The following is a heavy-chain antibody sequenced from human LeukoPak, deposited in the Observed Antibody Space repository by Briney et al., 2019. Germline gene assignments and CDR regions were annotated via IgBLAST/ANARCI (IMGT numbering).Heavy chain of an antibody. CDR1: GFTFSSYA. D-gene: IGHD3-22*01. V-gene: IGHV3-30-3*01. CDR3: AREIYDSSGYGGDY. J-gene: IGHJ4*02. CDR2: ISYDGSNK. Sequence: GGSLRLSCAASGFTFSSYAMHWVRQAPGKGLEWVAVISYDGSNKYYADSVKGRFTISRDNSKNTLYLQMNSLRAEDTAVYYCAREIYDSSGYGGDYWGQGTLVTVSS.